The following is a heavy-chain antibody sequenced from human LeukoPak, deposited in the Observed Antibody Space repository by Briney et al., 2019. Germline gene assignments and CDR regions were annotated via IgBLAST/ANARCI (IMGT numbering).Heavy chain of an antibody. CDR2: TKEDGSET. V-gene: IGHV3-7*01. D-gene: IGHD6-19*01. CDR1: GFTFSEYW. Sequence: PGGSLRLSCAASGFTFSEYWMSWVRQAPGKGLQWVANTKEDGSETYYDDSVRGRFTISRDNAKTSLYLQMNSLRVEDTAVYYCARARWEGSVAGRCDCWGQGTLVTVSS. J-gene: IGHJ4*02. CDR3: ARARWEGSVAGRCDC.